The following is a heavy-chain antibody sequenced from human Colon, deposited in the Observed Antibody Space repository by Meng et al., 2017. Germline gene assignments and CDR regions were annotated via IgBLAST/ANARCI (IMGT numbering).Heavy chain of an antibody. V-gene: IGHV1-69*06. J-gene: IGHJ6*02. CDR1: GGTFSNYA. Sequence: SVKVSCKASGGTFSNYALNWVRQAPGQGLEWMGGIIPVFDTTNYAKKFQGRVTIIADKSTSTAYKELSSLRSEDTAVYYCARSKSAAARKYYHGMDVWGQGTTVTVSS. CDR2: IIPVFDTT. D-gene: IGHD6-25*01. CDR3: ARSKSAAARKYYHGMDV.